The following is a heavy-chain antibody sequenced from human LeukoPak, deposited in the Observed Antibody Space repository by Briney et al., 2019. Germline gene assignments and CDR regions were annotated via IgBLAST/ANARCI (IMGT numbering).Heavy chain of an antibody. CDR2: ISSSGSTK. J-gene: IGHJ4*02. V-gene: IGHV3-48*01. CDR1: GFTFSSYA. CDR3: ARGGLSIMGY. Sequence: GGSLRLSCVASGFTFSSYAMSWVRQAPGKGLEWVSYISSSGSTKYYADSVKGRFTISRDNARNSLYLQMNSLRAEDTAVYFCARGGLSIMGYWGQGTLVTVSS. D-gene: IGHD2/OR15-2a*01.